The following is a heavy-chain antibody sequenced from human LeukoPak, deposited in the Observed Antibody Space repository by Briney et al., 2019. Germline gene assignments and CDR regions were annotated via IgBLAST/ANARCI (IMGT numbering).Heavy chain of an antibody. CDR3: ARHYYDSSGSRRDYYFDY. V-gene: IGHV4-39*01. D-gene: IGHD3-22*01. CDR1: GGSVRSTSDY. CDR2: IYSSGTT. Sequence: SETLSLTCSVFGGSVRSTSDYWGWIRQPPGKGLEYIGSIYSSGTTYYNPSLKSRVSMSVDVSNNQFSLKLSSVTAADTAAYYCARHYYDSSGSRRDYYFDYWGPGALVTVSS. J-gene: IGHJ4*02.